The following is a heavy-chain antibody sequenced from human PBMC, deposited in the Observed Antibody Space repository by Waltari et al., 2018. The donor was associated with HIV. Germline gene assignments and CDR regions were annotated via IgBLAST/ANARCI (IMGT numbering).Heavy chain of an antibody. Sequence: QVKLVESGGGVVQPGRSLRLSCAASGFSFSSYGMHWVRQAPGKGLEWVAVISYDGSNKYYADSVKGRFTISRDNSKNTLYLQMNSLRAEDTAVYYCAKDCFVVVTAAGPFDPWGQGTLVTVSS. V-gene: IGHV3-30*18. J-gene: IGHJ5*02. CDR2: ISYDGSNK. CDR1: GFSFSSYG. CDR3: AKDCFVVVTAAGPFDP. D-gene: IGHD2-21*02.